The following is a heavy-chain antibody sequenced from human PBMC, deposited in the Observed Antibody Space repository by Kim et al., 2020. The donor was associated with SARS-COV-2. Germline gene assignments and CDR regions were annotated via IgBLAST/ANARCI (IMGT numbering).Heavy chain of an antibody. V-gene: IGHV3-13*01. CDR3: ARGMAYYYYGMDV. D-gene: IGHD2-8*01. Sequence: PGSVKGRFTISRENAKNSLYLQMNSLRAGDTAVYYCARGMAYYYYGMDVWGQGTTVTVSS. J-gene: IGHJ6*02.